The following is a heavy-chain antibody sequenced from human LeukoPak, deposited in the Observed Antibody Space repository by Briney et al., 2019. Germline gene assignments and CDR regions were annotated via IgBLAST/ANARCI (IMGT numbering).Heavy chain of an antibody. CDR1: GGSISSYY. V-gene: IGHV4-39*07. CDR3: ARDLGPNYGDPYYFDY. J-gene: IGHJ4*02. D-gene: IGHD4-17*01. Sequence: PSETLSLTCTVSGGSISSYYWGWIRQPPGKGLEWIGSIYYSGSTYYNPSLKSRVTISVDTSKNQFSLKLSSVTAADTAVYYCARDLGPNYGDPYYFDYWGQGTLVTVSS. CDR2: IYYSGST.